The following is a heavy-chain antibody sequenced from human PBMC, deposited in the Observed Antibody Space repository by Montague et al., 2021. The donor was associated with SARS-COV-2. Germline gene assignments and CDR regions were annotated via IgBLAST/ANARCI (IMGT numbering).Heavy chain of an antibody. J-gene: IGHJ1*01. CDR3: AHRIQKLNGFQN. CDR1: RFSLSTRAVG. CDR2: IYWNDDK. Sequence: PALVKPTQTLTLTCSFSRFSLSTRAVGVGWIRQPPGKALEWLAVIYWNDDKYYYPSLNSRLTITKDTSKNQVVLTMTNMDPVDTATYYCAHRIQKLNGFQNWGQGTLVTVSS. V-gene: IGHV2-5*01. D-gene: IGHD2-8*01.